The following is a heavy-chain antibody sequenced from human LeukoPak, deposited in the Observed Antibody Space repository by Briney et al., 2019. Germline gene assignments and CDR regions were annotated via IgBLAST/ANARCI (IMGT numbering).Heavy chain of an antibody. CDR1: EFNFFSFG. CDR3: ARELPREVTLDY. D-gene: IGHD2-21*02. J-gene: IGHJ4*01. V-gene: IGHV3-74*01. Sequence: GGSLRLSCVASEFNFFSFGMQWVRQAPGKGLMWVSRIFTDGSTTSYADSVKGRFTISRDNAKNTLYLQMNSLRAEDTAVYYCARELPREVTLDYWGQGTLVTVPP. CDR2: IFTDGSTT.